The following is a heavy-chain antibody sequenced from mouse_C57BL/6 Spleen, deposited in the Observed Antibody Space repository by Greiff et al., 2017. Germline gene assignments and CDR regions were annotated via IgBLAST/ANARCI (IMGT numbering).Heavy chain of an antibody. CDR2: ITPNSGYT. CDR3: ATSGYAGWLAY. J-gene: IGHJ3*01. V-gene: IGHV1-7*01. Sequence: QVQLQPSGAELAKPGASVKLSCKASGYTFTSYWMHGVKQRPGQGLEWIGDITPNSGYTKYNQKFKEKATLTADKSSVTAYLKLSSLPYSDSAVYSCATSGYAGWLAYWGQGTLVTVSA. CDR1: GYTFTSYW. D-gene: IGHD2-2*01.